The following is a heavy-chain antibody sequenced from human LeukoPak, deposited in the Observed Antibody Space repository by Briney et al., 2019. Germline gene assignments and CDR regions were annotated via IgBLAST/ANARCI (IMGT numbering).Heavy chain of an antibody. CDR1: GFTFSNYA. D-gene: IGHD3-10*02. CDR3: AKGVNYFVLEY. Sequence: GGSLRLSCAASGFTFSNYAMSWVRQAPGKGLEWVSAISPSGGITYYEDSVKGRFTISRDNSKNTLYLQMNSLRAEDTAVYYCAKGVNYFVLEYWGQGTLVTISS. CDR2: ISPSGGIT. V-gene: IGHV3-23*01. J-gene: IGHJ4*02.